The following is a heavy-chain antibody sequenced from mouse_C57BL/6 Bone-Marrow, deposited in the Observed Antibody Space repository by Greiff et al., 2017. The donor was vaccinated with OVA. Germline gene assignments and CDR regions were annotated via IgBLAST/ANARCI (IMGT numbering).Heavy chain of an antibody. J-gene: IGHJ1*03. V-gene: IGHV1-50*01. CDR3: ARRTIVTTRFYWYFDV. D-gene: IGHD2-5*01. Sequence: QVQLQQPGAELVKPGASVKLSCKASGYTLTSYWMQWVKQRPGQGLEWIGEIDPSDSYTNYNQKFKGKATLTVDTSSSTAYMQLSSLTSEDSAVYYCARRTIVTTRFYWYFDVWGTGTTVTVSS. CDR1: GYTLTSYW. CDR2: IDPSDSYT.